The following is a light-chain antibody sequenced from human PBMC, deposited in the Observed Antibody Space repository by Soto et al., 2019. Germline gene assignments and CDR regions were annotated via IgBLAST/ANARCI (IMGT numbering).Light chain of an antibody. Sequence: DVVMTQSPLSLSVTLGQPASISCRSSRSLLYIDGNTYLNWFHQRPGQSPRRLIYNVSNRDSGVPDRLNSSGSGNDFKLRISREEAEDVGVYYCMQSVHGPPYTFGQGTKLEIK. CDR3: MQSVHGPPYT. J-gene: IGKJ2*01. CDR2: NVS. V-gene: IGKV2-30*01. CDR1: RSLLYIDGNTY.